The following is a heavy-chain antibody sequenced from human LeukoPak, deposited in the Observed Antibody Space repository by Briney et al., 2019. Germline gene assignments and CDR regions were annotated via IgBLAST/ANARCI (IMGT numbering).Heavy chain of an antibody. D-gene: IGHD6-13*01. CDR1: GDSISSGDYY. J-gene: IGHJ5*02. CDR2: ISSSGST. V-gene: IGHV4-61*02. CDR3: ARDEHSTQFDN. Sequence: SETLSLTCTVSGDSISSGDYYWSWIRQPAGKGLEWIGRISSSGSTNYNPSLKSRVTISVDTSKNQFSLKLSSVTAADTAVYYCARDEHSTQFDNWGQGTLVTVSS.